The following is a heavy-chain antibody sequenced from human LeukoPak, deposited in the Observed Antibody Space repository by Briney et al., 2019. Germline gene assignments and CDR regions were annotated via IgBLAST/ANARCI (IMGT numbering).Heavy chain of an antibody. J-gene: IGHJ2*01. CDR2: ISGSGGST. CDR3: ATPYSSSTQNYWYFDL. V-gene: IGHV3-23*01. D-gene: IGHD6-6*01. Sequence: PGGSLRLSCAASGFTFSSYAMSWVRQAPGKGLEWVSAISGSGGSTYYADSMKGRFTISRDNSKNTLYLQMNSLRAEDTAVYYCATPYSSSTQNYWYFDLWGRGTLVTVSS. CDR1: GFTFSSYA.